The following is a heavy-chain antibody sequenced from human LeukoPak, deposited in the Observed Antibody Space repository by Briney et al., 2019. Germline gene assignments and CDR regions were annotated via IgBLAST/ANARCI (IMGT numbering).Heavy chain of an antibody. CDR3: ARGVSGWYYLDS. Sequence: PSETLSLTCNVSGGAIGTANYYRTWMRQPAGKGLEWIGRIYATGPTNYHPSLKGRVFISLDTSKNQFSLKMTSVTAADTAVYYCARGVSGWYYLDSWGQGTLVTVSS. D-gene: IGHD6-19*01. J-gene: IGHJ4*02. CDR1: GGAIGTANYY. V-gene: IGHV4-61*02. CDR2: IYATGPT.